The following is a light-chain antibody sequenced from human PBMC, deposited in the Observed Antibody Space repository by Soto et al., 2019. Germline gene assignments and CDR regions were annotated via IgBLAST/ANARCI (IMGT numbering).Light chain of an antibody. CDR1: QSVLYSSNNKNY. CDR3: QQYYSTPLT. CDR2: WAS. Sequence: DIVMTKYPDSLAVSLGERATINCKCSQSVLYSSNNKNYLAWYQQKPGQPPKLLIYWASTRESGVPDRFSGSGSGTDFTLTISSLQAEDVAVYYCQQYYSTPLTFGGGTKGDIK. V-gene: IGKV4-1*01. J-gene: IGKJ4*01.